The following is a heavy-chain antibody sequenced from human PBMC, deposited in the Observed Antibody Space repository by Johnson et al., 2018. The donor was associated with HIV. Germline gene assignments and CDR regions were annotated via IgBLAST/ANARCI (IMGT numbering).Heavy chain of an antibody. CDR1: GFTFSDYY. CDR3: ARDQRRSSWCTEGEKVGNAFDI. V-gene: IGHV3-11*04. J-gene: IGHJ3*02. D-gene: IGHD6-13*01. Sequence: QVLLVESVGGLVKPGGSLRLSCAASGFTFSDYYMTWIRQAPGKGLEWVSYISSSGSTIYYSDSVKGRFTISRDNAKNSLYLQMNSLRAEDTAVYYCARDQRRSSWCTEGEKVGNAFDIWGQGTIVTVSS. CDR2: ISSSGSTI.